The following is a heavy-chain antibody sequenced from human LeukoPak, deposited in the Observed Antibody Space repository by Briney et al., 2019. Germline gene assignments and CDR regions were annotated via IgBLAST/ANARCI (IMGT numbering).Heavy chain of an antibody. CDR3: ASLSSPLGVPFERFLEWSFPGWFDP. V-gene: IGHV4-59*12. Sequence: SETLSLTCTVSGGSISSYYWSWLRQPPGKGLEWIGYIYYSGSTNYNPSLKSRVTISVDTSKNQFSLKLSSVTAADTAVYYCASLSSPLGVPFERFLEWSFPGWFDPWGQGTLVTVSS. J-gene: IGHJ5*02. D-gene: IGHD3-3*01. CDR2: IYYSGST. CDR1: GGSISSYY.